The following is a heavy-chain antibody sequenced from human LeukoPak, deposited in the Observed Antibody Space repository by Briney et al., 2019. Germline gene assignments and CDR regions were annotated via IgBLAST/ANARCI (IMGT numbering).Heavy chain of an antibody. CDR1: GFTFSSCS. V-gene: IGHV3-48*02. J-gene: IGHJ4*02. CDR3: ARDPHIAAAGTIFDY. CDR2: ISSSSTK. D-gene: IGHD6-13*01. Sequence: GGSLRLSCAASGFTFSSCSMNWVRQAPGKGLEWVSYISSSSTKYYADSVRDRFTISRDNAKNSLYLQMNSLRDEDSAVYYCARDPHIAAAGTIFDYWGQGTLVTGSS.